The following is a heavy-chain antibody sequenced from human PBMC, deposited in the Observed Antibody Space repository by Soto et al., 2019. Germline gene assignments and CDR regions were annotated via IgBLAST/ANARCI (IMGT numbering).Heavy chain of an antibody. CDR1: GFTFSSYA. D-gene: IGHD2-15*01. V-gene: IGHV3-23*01. J-gene: IGHJ3*02. CDR3: AKDRDVVVVAATPDAFDI. Sequence: GGSLRLSCAASGFTFSSYAMSWVRHAPGKGLEWVSAISGSGGSTYYADSVKGRFTISRDNSKNTLYLQMNSLRAEDTAVYYCAKDRDVVVVAATPDAFDIWGQGTMVTVSS. CDR2: ISGSGGST.